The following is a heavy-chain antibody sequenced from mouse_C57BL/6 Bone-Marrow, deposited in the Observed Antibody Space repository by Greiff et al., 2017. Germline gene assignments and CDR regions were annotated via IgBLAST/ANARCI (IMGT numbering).Heavy chain of an antibody. CDR3: AGGFSVGV. CDR2: ISSGSSTI. D-gene: IGHD1-1*02. Sequence: EVQLVESGGGLVKPGWSLKLSCAASGFTFSDYGMHWVRQAPEKGLEWVAYISSGSSTIYDADTVKGRFTISRDNTKNTLFLQMTSLRSEDAAMFDCAGGFSVGVWGTGTTVTVSS. CDR1: GFTFSDYG. V-gene: IGHV5-17*01. J-gene: IGHJ1*03.